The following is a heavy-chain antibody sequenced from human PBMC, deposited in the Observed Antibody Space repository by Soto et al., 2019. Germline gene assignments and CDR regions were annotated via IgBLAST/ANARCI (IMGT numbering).Heavy chain of an antibody. CDR1: GFTFDDYA. J-gene: IGHJ6*02. D-gene: IGHD4-4*01. V-gene: IGHV3-9*01. Sequence: PGGSLRLSCAASGFTFDDYAMHWVRQAPGKGLEWVSGIRWNGGSIGYADSVKGRFTISRDNAKNSLYLQMNSLRAEDTALYFCAKEQIQYQYYGMDAWGQGTTVTVSS. CDR3: AKEQIQYQYYGMDA. CDR2: IRWNGGSI.